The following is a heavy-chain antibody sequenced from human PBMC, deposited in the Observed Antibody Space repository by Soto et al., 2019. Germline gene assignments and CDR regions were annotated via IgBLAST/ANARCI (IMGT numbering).Heavy chain of an antibody. CDR2: INSDGSST. CDR3: AREYSSSRYFDS. V-gene: IGHV3-74*01. CDR1: GFTFSTYW. J-gene: IGHJ4*02. D-gene: IGHD6-13*01. Sequence: EVQLVESGGGLVQPGGSLRLSCAASGFTFSTYWMHWVRQAPGKGLVWVSRINSDGSSTSYADAVKGRFTISRDNAKNTLWLQMNSLRAEDTAVYYCAREYSSSRYFDSWGQGTLVTVSS.